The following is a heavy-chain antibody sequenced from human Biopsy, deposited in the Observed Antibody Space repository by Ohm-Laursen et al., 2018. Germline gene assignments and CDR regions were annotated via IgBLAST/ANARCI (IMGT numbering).Heavy chain of an antibody. V-gene: IGHV3-48*03. D-gene: IGHD6-19*01. J-gene: IGHJ3*02. CDR1: GFTFSTYE. CDR3: VRLEAGLFDAFDI. CDR2: ISHSSGPT. Sequence: SLRLSCSASGFTFSTYEMNWVRQAPGKGLEWISFISHSSGPTNYADSVRGRFTISRDNAKNALYLQMNSLRAEDTAFYYCVRLEAGLFDAFDIWGHGTTVTVSS.